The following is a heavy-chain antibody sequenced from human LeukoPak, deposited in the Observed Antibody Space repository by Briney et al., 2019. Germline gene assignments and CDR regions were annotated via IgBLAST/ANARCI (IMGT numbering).Heavy chain of an antibody. D-gene: IGHD3-10*01. J-gene: IGHJ4*02. CDR2: MCYSGST. V-gene: IGHV4-59*01. Sequence: SETLSLTCTVSGASISSFCWSWVRKPPGKGLEWIGYMCYSGSTNYNPSLKSRVTISVDTSKNQFSLKLSSVTAADTAKYYCARDSRYYGSGSYFDYWGQGILVTVSP. CDR1: GASISSFC. CDR3: ARDSRYYGSGSYFDY.